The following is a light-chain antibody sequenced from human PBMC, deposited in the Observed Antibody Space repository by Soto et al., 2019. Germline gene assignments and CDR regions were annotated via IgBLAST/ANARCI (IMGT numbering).Light chain of an antibody. V-gene: IGLV2-14*01. CDR3: SSHTASTTRI. J-gene: IGLJ1*01. CDR1: SSDVGGYNH. Sequence: QSVLTQPASVSGSPGQSITISCTGTSSDVGGYNHVSWYQHHPGKAPKRIIYEVTKRPSGVSNRFSGSKSGDTASLTISGLQAEDEADYYCSSHTASTTRIFGTGTKVPS. CDR2: EVT.